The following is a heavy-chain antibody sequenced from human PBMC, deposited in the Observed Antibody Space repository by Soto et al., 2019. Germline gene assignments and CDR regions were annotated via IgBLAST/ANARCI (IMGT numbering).Heavy chain of an antibody. J-gene: IGHJ4*02. D-gene: IGHD4-17*01. Sequence: PGESLKISCKGSGYNFIAYWIGWVRRMPGKGLEWMGIIYPADSDTRYTPSFQGQVTISVDKSIGTAYLQWSSLKASDTAMYYCARQALYGDYMFDYWGQGTLVTVSS. CDR2: IYPADSDT. CDR1: GYNFIAYW. V-gene: IGHV5-51*01. CDR3: ARQALYGDYMFDY.